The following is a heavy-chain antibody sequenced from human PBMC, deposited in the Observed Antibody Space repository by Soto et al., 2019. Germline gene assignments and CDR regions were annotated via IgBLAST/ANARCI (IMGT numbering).Heavy chain of an antibody. D-gene: IGHD2-15*01. CDR2: ISGTGGT. CDR1: GFTFSSHV. V-gene: IGHV3-23*01. J-gene: IGHJ4*02. Sequence: EVQLWESGGGLVQPGGSLRLSCAVSGFTFSSHVMSWVRQAPGKGLEWVSAISGTGGTYYADSVKGRFTISRDNSKNALYLQMNSLRGEDTAVYYCAKDRRGAYCSGGICYSPDYWGQGTLVIVSS. CDR3: AKDRRGAYCSGGICYSPDY.